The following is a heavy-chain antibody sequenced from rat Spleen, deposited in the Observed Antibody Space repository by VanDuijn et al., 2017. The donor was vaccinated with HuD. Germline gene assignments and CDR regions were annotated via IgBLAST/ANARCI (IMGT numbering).Heavy chain of an antibody. J-gene: IGHJ2*01. CDR1: GYSITTNY. Sequence: EVQLQESGPGLLKPSQSLSLTCSVTGYSITTNYWDWIRKFPGNKMEWLGYISYSGSTSYNLSPKSLISITRDKSKNQLFLQFNSVTTEDTATYYCSRSLGRVYNNYFEYWGQGVMVTVSS. CDR2: ISYSGST. V-gene: IGHV3-1*01. CDR3: SRSLGRVYNNYFEY. D-gene: IGHD1-10*01.